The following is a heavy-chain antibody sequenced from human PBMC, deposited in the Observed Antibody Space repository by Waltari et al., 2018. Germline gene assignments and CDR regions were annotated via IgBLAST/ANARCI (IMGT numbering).Heavy chain of an antibody. D-gene: IGHD3-22*01. CDR3: ARQDDSSGYYFIYGY. CDR2: IYHSGST. Sequence: QVQLQESGPGLVKPSETLSLTCAVSGYSIRSGYYWGWIRQPPGKGLEWIGSIYHSGSTYYNPSLKSRVTISVDTSKNQFSLKLSSVTAADTAVYYCARQDDSSGYYFIYGYWGQGTLVTVSS. J-gene: IGHJ4*02. CDR1: GYSIRSGYY. V-gene: IGHV4-38-2*01.